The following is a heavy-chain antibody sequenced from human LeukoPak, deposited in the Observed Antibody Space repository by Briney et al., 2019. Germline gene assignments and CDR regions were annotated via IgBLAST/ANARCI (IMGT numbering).Heavy chain of an antibody. D-gene: IGHD6-19*01. CDR3: ARSYSGGWYRVDS. CDR2: IYYSGST. Sequence: KPSETLSLTCTVSGGSISSSSYYWGWIRQPPGKGLEWIGSIYYSGSTYYNPSLKRRVTISVDTSKNQFSLELSSVTAADTAVYYCARSYSGGWYRVDSWGQGTLVTVSS. V-gene: IGHV4-39*01. CDR1: GGSISSSSYY. J-gene: IGHJ4*02.